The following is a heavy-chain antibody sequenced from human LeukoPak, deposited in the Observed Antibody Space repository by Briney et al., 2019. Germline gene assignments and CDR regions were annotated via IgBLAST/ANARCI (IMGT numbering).Heavy chain of an antibody. V-gene: IGHV1-2*02. CDR1: GYTFTGYY. CDR3: ARASREQWLGFYY. CDR2: INPNSGGT. Sequence: ASVTVSCKASGYTFTGYYMHWVRQAPGQGLEWMGWINPNSGGTNYAQKFQGRVTITRDTSISTAYMELSRLRSDDTAVYYCARASREQWLGFYYWGQGTLVTVSS. J-gene: IGHJ4*02. D-gene: IGHD6-19*01.